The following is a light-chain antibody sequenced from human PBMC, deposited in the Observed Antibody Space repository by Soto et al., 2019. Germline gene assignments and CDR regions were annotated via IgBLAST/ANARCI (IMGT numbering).Light chain of an antibody. CDR1: QSVSSSY. J-gene: IGKJ2*03. CDR3: QQHGG. CDR2: GAS. V-gene: IGKV3-20*01. Sequence: ETVLTQSPGTLSLSQGDRAILSCKASQSVSSSYFARYQQRPGQAPRLLIYGASNRATGIPDRFSGSGFGTEFTLTISRLEPEDFAVYYCQQHGGFGQGTKLEIK.